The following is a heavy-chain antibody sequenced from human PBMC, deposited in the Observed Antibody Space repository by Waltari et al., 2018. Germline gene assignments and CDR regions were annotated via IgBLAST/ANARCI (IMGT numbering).Heavy chain of an antibody. D-gene: IGHD1-26*01. CDR2: IYYSGST. Sequence: QVQLQESGPGLVKPSQTLSLTCTVSGGSISSGDYYWSWIRQPPGKGLEWIGYIYYSGSTYHNPPLKSRVTISVDTSKNQFSLKLSSVTAADTAVYYCARVHIVGATNFDYWGQGTLVTVSS. J-gene: IGHJ4*02. V-gene: IGHV4-30-4*08. CDR1: GGSISSGDYY. CDR3: ARVHIVGATNFDY.